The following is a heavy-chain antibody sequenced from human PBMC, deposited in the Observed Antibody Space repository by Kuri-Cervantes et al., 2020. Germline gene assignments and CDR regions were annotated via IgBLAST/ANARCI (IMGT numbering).Heavy chain of an antibody. J-gene: IGHJ4*02. CDR3: AREAPAPRYCSSTSCYAGVD. CDR1: GGSISSYY. V-gene: IGHV4-59*01. CDR2: IYHSGST. D-gene: IGHD2-2*01. Sequence: SETLSLTCTVSGGSISSYYWSWIRQPPGKGLEWIGYIYHSGSTYYNPSLKSRVTISVDRSKNQFSLKLSSVTAADTAVYYCAREAPAPRYCSSTSCYAGVDWGQGTLVTVSS.